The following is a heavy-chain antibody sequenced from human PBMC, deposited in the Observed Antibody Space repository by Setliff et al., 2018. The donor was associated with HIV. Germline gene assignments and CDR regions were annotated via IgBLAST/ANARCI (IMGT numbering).Heavy chain of an antibody. CDR1: GGSFSGYY. V-gene: IGHV4-34*01. CDR2: INHSGSN. Sequence: SETLSLTCAVYGGSFSGYYWSWIRQPPGKGLEWIGEINHSGSNNYNPSLKIRVTISVDTSKNQFSLKLTSVTAADTAVYYCARGRGFGGVIARFNRCDPWGQGTLVTVAS. CDR3: ARGRGFGGVIARFNRCDP. J-gene: IGHJ5*02. D-gene: IGHD3-16*01.